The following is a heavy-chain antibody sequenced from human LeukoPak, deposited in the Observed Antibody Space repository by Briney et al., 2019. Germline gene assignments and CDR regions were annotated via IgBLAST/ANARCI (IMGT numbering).Heavy chain of an antibody. V-gene: IGHV4-39*07. CDR2: MHYSGST. Sequence: SEPLSLTCSVSGGSITKNGYYWGWIRQSPETGLEWIGSMHYSGSTYYNPSLNSRVTISVDTSKNQFSLKLTSVTAADTAVYYCGRSLDYWGQGTLVTVSS. J-gene: IGHJ4*02. CDR1: GGSITKNGYY. CDR3: GRSLDY.